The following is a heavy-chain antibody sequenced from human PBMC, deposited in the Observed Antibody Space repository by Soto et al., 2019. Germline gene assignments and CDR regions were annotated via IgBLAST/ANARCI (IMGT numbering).Heavy chain of an antibody. J-gene: IGHJ6*02. CDR1: GGTFSSYA. CDR3: ARDQALNGGNSEIYYYYGMDV. CDR2: IIPIFGTA. Sequence: QVQLVKSGAGVRKPGSSVKVSCKASGGTFSSYAFSWVRQAPGQGLEWMGGIIPIFGTANYAQKFQGRVTITADKSTSTAYMELSSLRSEDTAVYYCARDQALNGGNSEIYYYYGMDVWGQGTTVTVSS. D-gene: IGHD2-21*02. V-gene: IGHV1-69*06.